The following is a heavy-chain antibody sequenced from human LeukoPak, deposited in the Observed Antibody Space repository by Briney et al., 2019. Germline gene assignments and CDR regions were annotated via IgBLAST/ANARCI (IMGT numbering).Heavy chain of an antibody. D-gene: IGHD3-22*01. CDR1: GYTFTGYY. CDR3: AIPPYYYDSSGYFMLAY. J-gene: IGHJ4*02. V-gene: IGHV1-46*01. CDR2: INPSGGST. Sequence: ASVKVSCEASGYTFTGYYMHWVRQAPGQGLEWMGIINPSGGSTSYAQKFQGRVTMTRDMSTSTVYMELSSLRSEDTAVYYCAIPPYYYDSSGYFMLAYWGQGTLVTVSS.